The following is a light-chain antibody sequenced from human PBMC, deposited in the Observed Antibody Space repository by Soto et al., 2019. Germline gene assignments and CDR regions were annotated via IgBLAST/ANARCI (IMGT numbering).Light chain of an antibody. V-gene: IGLV1-51*01. Sequence: QSVLTQPPSVSAAPGQKVTISCSGSISNIGSNYVSWYQQLPGTAPKLLIYDNNKRPSGIPDRFSGSKSGTSATLDITGLQTGDEADYYCGTWDISLSGGGVFGAGTKLTVL. J-gene: IGLJ1*01. CDR2: DNN. CDR3: GTWDISLSGGGV. CDR1: ISNIGSNY.